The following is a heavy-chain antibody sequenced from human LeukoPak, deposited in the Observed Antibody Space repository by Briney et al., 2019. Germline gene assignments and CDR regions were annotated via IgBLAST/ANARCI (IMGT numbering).Heavy chain of an antibody. CDR2: IFQSDTT. CDR3: ARMRDY. V-gene: IGHV4-38-2*02. J-gene: IGHJ4*02. CDR1: GYSIRSGYY. Sequence: SETLSLTCTVSGYSIRSGYYWSWIRQPPGKGLEWIGSIFQSDTTYYNPSLKSRVTISVDSSKNQFFLKLSSVTAADTAVYYCARMRDYWGQGTLVTVSS.